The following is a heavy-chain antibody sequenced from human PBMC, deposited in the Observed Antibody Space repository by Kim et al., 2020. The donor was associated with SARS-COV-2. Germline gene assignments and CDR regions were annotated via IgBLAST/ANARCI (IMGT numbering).Heavy chain of an antibody. CDR3: ARRGYTAILYYFDY. CDR1: GFTFSSYA. V-gene: IGHV3-30*04. D-gene: IGHD5-18*01. Sequence: GGSLRLSCAASGFTFSSYAMHWVRQAPGKGLEWVAFISHDGGNKYYADSVKGRFTISRDNSKNTLYLQMNSLRAEDTAVYYCARRGYTAILYYFDYWGQG. J-gene: IGHJ4*02. CDR2: ISHDGGNK.